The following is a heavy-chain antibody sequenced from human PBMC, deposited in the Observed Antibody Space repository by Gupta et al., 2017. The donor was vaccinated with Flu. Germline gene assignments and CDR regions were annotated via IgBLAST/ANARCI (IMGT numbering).Heavy chain of an antibody. J-gene: IGHJ4*02. CDR2: ISYDGREK. D-gene: IGHD1-26*01. CDR3: MKPWSSGSYVRTDY. CDR1: GFTCRNHT. V-gene: IGHV3-30*03. Sequence: QIHLVESGGGVVQPGRSLRLPCAASGFTCRNHTMHWVRPAPGKGLEWVADISYDGREKHYAPSVEGRLTVSRDNSKNTLYLEIRSLRAEDTAVYFCMKPWSSGSYVRTDYWGQGTLVTVAS.